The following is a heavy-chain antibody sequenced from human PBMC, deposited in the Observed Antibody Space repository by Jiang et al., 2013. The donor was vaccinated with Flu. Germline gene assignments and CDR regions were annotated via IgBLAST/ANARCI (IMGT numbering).Heavy chain of an antibody. CDR1: GASISNSRYF. Sequence: PGLVKPSETLSLTCTVSGASISNSRYFWGWIRQSPGKGLEWIGHIYYTGTTNYNASLKSRLTISLDTSKNQFSLKLSPVTAADTAVYYCARVIGGGWFDPWGQGTLVIVSS. V-gene: IGHV4-39*01. CDR3: ARVIGGGWFDP. CDR2: IYYTGTT. J-gene: IGHJ5*02. D-gene: IGHD3-10*01.